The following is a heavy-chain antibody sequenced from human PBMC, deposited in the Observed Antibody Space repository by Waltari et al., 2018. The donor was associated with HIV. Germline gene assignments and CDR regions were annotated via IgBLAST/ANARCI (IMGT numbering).Heavy chain of an antibody. CDR2: IYYSGST. CDR1: GGSISSYY. D-gene: IGHD2-15*01. J-gene: IGHJ4*02. V-gene: IGHV4-59*01. Sequence: QVQLQESGPGLVKPSETLSLTCTVSGGSISSYYWSWIRQPPGKGLEWIGYIYYSGSTNYNPSLKSRVTISVDTSKNQFSLKLSSVTAADTAVYYCARGGVGGLPSSWGQGTLVTVSS. CDR3: ARGGVGGLPSS.